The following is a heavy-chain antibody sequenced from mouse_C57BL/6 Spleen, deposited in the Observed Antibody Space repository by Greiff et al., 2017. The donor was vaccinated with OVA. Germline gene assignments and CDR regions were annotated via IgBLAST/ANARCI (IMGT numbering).Heavy chain of an antibody. J-gene: IGHJ2*01. V-gene: IGHV3-1*01. Sequence: EVQLVESGPGMVKPSQSLSLTCTVTGYSITSGYDWHWIRHFPGNKLEWMGYISYSGSTNYNPSLKSRISITHDTSKNHVFLKLNSVTTEDTATYYCARGGDSSDYFDYWGQGTTLTVSS. CDR3: ARGGDSSDYFDY. CDR1: GYSITSGYD. D-gene: IGHD3-2*02. CDR2: ISYSGST.